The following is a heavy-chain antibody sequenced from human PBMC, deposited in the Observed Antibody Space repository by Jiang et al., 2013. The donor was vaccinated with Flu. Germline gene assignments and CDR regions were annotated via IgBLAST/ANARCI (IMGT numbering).Heavy chain of an antibody. CDR2: ISGSGGST. CDR3: AKVAPGSPSNMVRGVRYYFDY. V-gene: IGHV3-23*01. J-gene: IGHJ4*02. CDR1: GFTFSSYA. D-gene: IGHD3-10*01. Sequence: VQLLESGGGLVQPGGSLRLSCAASGFTFSSYAMSWVRQAPGKGLEWVSAISGSGGSTYYADSVKGRFTISRDNSKNTLYLQMNSLRAEDTAVYYCAKVAPGSPSNMVRGVRYYFDYWGQGTLVTVSS.